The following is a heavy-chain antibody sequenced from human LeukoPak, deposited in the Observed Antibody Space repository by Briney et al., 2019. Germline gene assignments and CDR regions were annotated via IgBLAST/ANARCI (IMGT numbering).Heavy chain of an antibody. Sequence: PGGSLRLSCAASGFTFTNAWMTWVRQAPGKGLEWVGRIKSKTDGGTIEYAAAVKGRFTISRDDPENRLFLQMNSLITEDTALYYCATWTQKWSQNYYSYTDVWGKGTTVTVS. CDR2: IKSKTDGGTI. CDR1: GFTFTNAW. D-gene: IGHD5-18*01. J-gene: IGHJ6*03. CDR3: ATWTQKWSQNYYSYTDV. V-gene: IGHV3-15*01.